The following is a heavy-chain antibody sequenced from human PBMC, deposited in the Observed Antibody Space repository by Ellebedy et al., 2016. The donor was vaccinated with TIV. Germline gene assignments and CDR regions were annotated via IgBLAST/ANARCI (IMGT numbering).Heavy chain of an antibody. D-gene: IGHD3-10*01. V-gene: IGHV3-7*03. Sequence: GESLKISCAASGFTLTDYAMNWVRQAPGKGLEWVASIKQDGSERPYVDAVKGRFTISRDNAKNSLYLQISSLRAEDTAVYYWASTGREQVDYWGQGTLVTVSS. J-gene: IGHJ4*02. CDR1: GFTLTDYA. CDR3: ASTGREQVDY. CDR2: IKQDGSER.